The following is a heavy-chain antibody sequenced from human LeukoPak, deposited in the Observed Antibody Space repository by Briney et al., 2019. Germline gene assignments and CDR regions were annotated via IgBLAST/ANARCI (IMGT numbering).Heavy chain of an antibody. J-gene: IGHJ3*02. CDR3: ARVGDGLNDAFDI. V-gene: IGHV1-2*06. Sequence: ASVKVSCKASGYIFTGHYMNWVRQAPGQGLEWMGRINPKTGGTNFAQNFQGRVTMTRDTSISTGYMELTRLRPDDTAVYYCARVGDGLNDAFDIWGQGTMDTVSS. D-gene: IGHD5-24*01. CDR2: INPKTGGT. CDR1: GYIFTGHY.